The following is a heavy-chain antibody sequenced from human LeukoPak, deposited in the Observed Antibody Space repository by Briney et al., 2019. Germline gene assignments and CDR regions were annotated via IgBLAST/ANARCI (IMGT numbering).Heavy chain of an antibody. CDR3: AKDDSPGQEWLEVIDY. V-gene: IGHV3-23*01. Sequence: GGSLRLSCAVSGFTFSSYAMYWVRQAPGKGLEWVSGISGSGGSTYYGDSVKGRFTISRDNSKNTLYLQMNSLRAADTAVYYCAKDDSPGQEWLEVIDYWGQGTLVTVSS. D-gene: IGHD3-3*01. CDR1: GFTFSSYA. CDR2: ISGSGGST. J-gene: IGHJ4*02.